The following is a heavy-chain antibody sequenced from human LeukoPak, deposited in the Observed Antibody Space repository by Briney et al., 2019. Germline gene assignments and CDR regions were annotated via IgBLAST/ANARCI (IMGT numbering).Heavy chain of an antibody. V-gene: IGHV1-69*13. J-gene: IGHJ5*02. CDR2: NIPIFGTA. D-gene: IGHD5-24*01. CDR3: ARLGPERFDP. CDR1: GGTFSSYA. Sequence: GASVKVSCKASGGTFSSYAISWVRQAPGQGLEWMGGNIPIFGTANYAQKFQGRVTITADESTSTAYMELSSLRSEDTAVYYCARLGPERFDPWGQGTLVTVSS.